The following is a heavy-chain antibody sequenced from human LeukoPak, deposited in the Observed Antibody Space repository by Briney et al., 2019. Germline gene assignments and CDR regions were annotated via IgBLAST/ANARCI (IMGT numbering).Heavy chain of an antibody. Sequence: GGSLRLSCAASRFTFNTYWMHWVRQAPGKGLVWVSRIDSDGYSTAYADSVKGRFTISRGNAKNTLYLQMNSLRAEDTAVYYCASEGTTGTTWGPDYWGQGTLVTVSS. D-gene: IGHD1-1*01. CDR3: ASEGTTGTTWGPDY. J-gene: IGHJ4*02. V-gene: IGHV3-74*01. CDR2: IDSDGYST. CDR1: RFTFNTYW.